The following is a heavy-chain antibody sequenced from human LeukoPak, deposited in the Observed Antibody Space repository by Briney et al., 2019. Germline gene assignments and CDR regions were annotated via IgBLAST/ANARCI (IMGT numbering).Heavy chain of an antibody. D-gene: IGHD3-3*01. J-gene: IGHJ6*03. Sequence: GGSLRLSCAASGFTFSSYAMHWVRQAPGKGLEWVAVISYDGSNKYYADSVKGRFTISRDNSKNTLYLQMNSLRAEDTAVYYCAKDGIKYDFWSGYRGPHYYYYYMDVWGKGTTVTVSS. V-gene: IGHV3-30*18. CDR1: GFTFSSYA. CDR2: ISYDGSNK. CDR3: AKDGIKYDFWSGYRGPHYYYYYMDV.